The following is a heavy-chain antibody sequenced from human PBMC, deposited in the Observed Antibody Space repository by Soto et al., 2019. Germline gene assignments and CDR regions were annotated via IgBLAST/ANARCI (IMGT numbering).Heavy chain of an antibody. CDR3: ARDNVIWGSYYMDV. V-gene: IGHV3-33*01. D-gene: IGHD3-16*01. CDR1: GFTFSSYG. CDR2: IWYDGSNK. Sequence: GGSLRLSCAASGFTFSSYGMHWVRQAPGKGLEWVAVIWYDGSNKYYADSVKGRFTISRDNSKNTLYPQMNSLRAEDTAVYYCARDNVIWGSYYMDVWGKGTTVTISS. J-gene: IGHJ6*03.